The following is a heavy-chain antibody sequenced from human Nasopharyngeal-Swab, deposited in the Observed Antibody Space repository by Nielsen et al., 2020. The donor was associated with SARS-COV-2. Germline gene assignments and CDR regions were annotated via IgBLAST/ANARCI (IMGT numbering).Heavy chain of an antibody. CDR3: ARHESGSNSAFDI. Sequence: SQTLSPTCSVSGGSISSTAYYWGWIRQPPGKGLEWFGSIYYSGTTYYTPSLRSRVTISVDTSKNQFSLKLTSVTAADTAVYYCARHESGSNSAFDIWGQGTMVTVSS. CDR2: IYYSGTT. D-gene: IGHD1-1*01. J-gene: IGHJ3*02. CDR1: GGSISSTAYY. V-gene: IGHV4-39*01.